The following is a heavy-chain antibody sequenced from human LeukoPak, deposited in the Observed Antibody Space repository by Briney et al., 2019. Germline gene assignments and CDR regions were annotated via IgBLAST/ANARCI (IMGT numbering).Heavy chain of an antibody. CDR2: ITNWNGGST. V-gene: IGHV3-20*04. D-gene: IGHD2-2*02. Sequence: GGSLRLSCEASGFTFDDYGMSWVRQSTGKGLEWVSAITNWNGGSTGYADSVRGRFTISRDNAKNSLYLQMNSLRAEDTALYYCTRCSRSSTDCYSAFDIWGQGTMVTVSS. CDR1: GFTFDDYG. J-gene: IGHJ3*02. CDR3: TRCSRSSTDCYSAFDI.